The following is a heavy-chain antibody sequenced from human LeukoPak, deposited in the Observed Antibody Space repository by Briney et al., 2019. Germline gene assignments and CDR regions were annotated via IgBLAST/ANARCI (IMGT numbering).Heavy chain of an antibody. CDR3: ARDRTTVTLFDY. Sequence: GGSLRLSCAASGFTFTSVWMRWFRQAPGRGLVWISRISTDGAITGYADSVKGRFTISRDNAKNTLCLQMNSLRAEDTAVYYCARDRTTVTLFDYWGQGALVTVSS. J-gene: IGHJ4*02. CDR1: GFTFTSVW. D-gene: IGHD4-17*01. V-gene: IGHV3-74*01. CDR2: ISTDGAIT.